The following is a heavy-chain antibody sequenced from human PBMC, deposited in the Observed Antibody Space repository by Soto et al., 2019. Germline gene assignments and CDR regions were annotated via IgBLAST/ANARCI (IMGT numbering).Heavy chain of an antibody. Sequence: PSETLSLTCTVSGGSISSYYWSWIRQPPGKGLEWIGYIYYSGSTNYNPSLKSRVTISVDTSKNQFSLKLSSVTAADTAVYYCARDRGVTTADDYNWFDPWGQGTLVTVSS. CDR1: GGSISSYY. CDR2: IYYSGST. CDR3: ARDRGVTTADDYNWFDP. J-gene: IGHJ5*02. V-gene: IGHV4-59*01. D-gene: IGHD4-17*01.